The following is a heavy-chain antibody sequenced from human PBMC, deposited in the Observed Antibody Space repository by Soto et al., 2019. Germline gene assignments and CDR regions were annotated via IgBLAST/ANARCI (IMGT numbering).Heavy chain of an antibody. V-gene: IGHV3-30*01. Sequence: QVQLVESGGGVDQPGRSLRLSCAASGFTFSSYAMHWVRQAPGKGLEWVAVISTDGRDKYHADSVKGRFTISRDNSKNTLFLQMNNLRPEDTAVYYCAKDHDLAAAGYYFDYWGQGTLVTVSS. CDR1: GFTFSSYA. CDR3: AKDHDLAAAGYYFDY. CDR2: ISTDGRDK. D-gene: IGHD6-13*01. J-gene: IGHJ4*02.